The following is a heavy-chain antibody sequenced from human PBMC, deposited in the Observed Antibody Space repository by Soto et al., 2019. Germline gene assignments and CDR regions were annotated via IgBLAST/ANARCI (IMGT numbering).Heavy chain of an antibody. CDR2: VNPDGSTT. V-gene: IGHV3-74*01. D-gene: IGHD1-26*01. Sequence: HPGGSLRLSCAASGFTFDDYTMHWVRQAPGKGLEWVSRVNPDGSTTTYADSVKGRITISRDNAKNTVFLQMNSLRADDTAVYYCAKVASGSYDWFDPWGQGTLVTVSS. J-gene: IGHJ5*02. CDR3: AKVASGSYDWFDP. CDR1: GFTFDDYT.